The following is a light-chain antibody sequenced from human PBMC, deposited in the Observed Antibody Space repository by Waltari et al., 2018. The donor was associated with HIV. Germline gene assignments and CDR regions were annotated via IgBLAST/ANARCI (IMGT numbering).Light chain of an antibody. Sequence: ATRMTQSPPSVSAATGDTVTITCRASRDIDTHFAWYQHKPGSAPHLLLYGASTLQKGVPPRFSGSGSGTFFSLTVTCLQSEDFATYFCQQYHDSPRTFGLGTTV. J-gene: IGKJ1*01. CDR3: QQYHDSPRT. V-gene: IGKV1-8*01. CDR1: RDIDTH. CDR2: GAS.